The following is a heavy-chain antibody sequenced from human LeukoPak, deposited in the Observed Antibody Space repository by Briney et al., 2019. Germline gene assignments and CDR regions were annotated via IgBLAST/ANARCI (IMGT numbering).Heavy chain of an antibody. CDR1: GGSFSGYY. D-gene: IGHD3-10*01. V-gene: IGHV4-34*01. CDR3: AREDAGSYYNPFDY. Sequence: SETLSLTCAVYGGSFSGYYWSWIRQPPGKGLEWIGEINHSGSTNYNPSLKSRVTISVDTSKNQFSLKLSSVTAADTAVYYCAREDAGSYYNPFDYWGQGTLVTVSS. CDR2: INHSGST. J-gene: IGHJ4*02.